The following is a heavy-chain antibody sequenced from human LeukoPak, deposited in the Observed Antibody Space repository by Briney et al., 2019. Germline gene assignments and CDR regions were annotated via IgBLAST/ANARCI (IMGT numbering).Heavy chain of an antibody. CDR1: GFTFSSYW. J-gene: IGHJ6*02. CDR2: IKQDGSEK. V-gene: IGHV3-7*01. Sequence: GGSLRLSCAASGFTFSSYWMSWVRQAPGKGLEWVANIKQDGSEKYYVDSVRGRFTISRDNAKNSLYLQMNSLRAEDTAVYYCAREDYYYDSSIPDVWGQGTTVTVSS. D-gene: IGHD3-22*01. CDR3: AREDYYYDSSIPDV.